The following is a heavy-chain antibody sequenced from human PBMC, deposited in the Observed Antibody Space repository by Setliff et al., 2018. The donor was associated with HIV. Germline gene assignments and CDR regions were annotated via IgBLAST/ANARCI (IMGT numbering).Heavy chain of an antibody. Sequence: AASVKVSCKASGYKFTGHHIQWMRQVPGQGLEWMGRINPNMGDTQYAQKFQGRIIMTRDTSINTVYMELSSLTSDDTALYYCARQDIPTGYYLFDYWGQGTQVTVSS. CDR3: ARQDIPTGYYLFDY. D-gene: IGHD3-9*01. CDR2: INPNMGDT. J-gene: IGHJ4*02. CDR1: GYKFTGHH. V-gene: IGHV1-2*06.